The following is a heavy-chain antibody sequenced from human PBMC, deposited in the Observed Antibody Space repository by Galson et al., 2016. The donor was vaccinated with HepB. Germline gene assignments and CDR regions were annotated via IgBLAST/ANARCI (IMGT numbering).Heavy chain of an antibody. CDR1: GASISSSSYY. D-gene: IGHD1-14*01. CDR2: IYYTGTT. J-gene: IGHJ3*01. CDR3: VRQQRACLMNP. Sequence: ETLSLTCTVSGASISSSSYYWGWLRQPPGKGLEWVGSIYYTGTTYYNPSLQSRVTISVDTSKNQFSLQLTSVTAADTARYTCVRQQRACLMNPWGLGTMVTVSS. V-gene: IGHV4-39*01.